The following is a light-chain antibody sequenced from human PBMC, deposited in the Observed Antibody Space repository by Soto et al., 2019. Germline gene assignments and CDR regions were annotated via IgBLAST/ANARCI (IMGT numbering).Light chain of an antibody. CDR1: QSVSSSY. V-gene: IGKV3D-20*02. J-gene: IGKJ5*01. CDR2: GAS. CDR3: QQRNVWPPVT. Sequence: EIVLTQSPGSLSLSPGGRATLSCRASQSVSSSYLAWYQQKPGQAPRLLIYGASTRATGIPARFSGSGSGTDFTLTISSLEPEDSAVYYCQQRNVWPPVTFGQGTRLEIK.